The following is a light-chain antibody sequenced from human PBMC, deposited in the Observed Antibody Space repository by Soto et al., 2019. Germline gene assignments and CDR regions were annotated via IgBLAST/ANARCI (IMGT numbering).Light chain of an antibody. CDR1: SSNIGSNY. Sequence: QSVLTQPPSASGTPGQRVTISCSGSSSNIGSNYVYWYQQLPGTAPKLLIYRNNQRPSGVPDRFSGSTSGTSASLAISGLRSEDEADYYCAAWDDSLSGPWVFGGGTKVTVL. CDR3: AAWDDSLSGPWV. CDR2: RNN. J-gene: IGLJ2*01. V-gene: IGLV1-47*01.